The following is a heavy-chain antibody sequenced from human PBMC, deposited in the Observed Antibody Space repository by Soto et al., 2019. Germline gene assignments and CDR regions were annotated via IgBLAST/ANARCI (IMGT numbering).Heavy chain of an antibody. V-gene: IGHV1-46*01. CDR3: ARELAAAGLDY. D-gene: IGHD6-13*01. CDR1: GYTFTSYY. J-gene: IGHJ4*02. CDR2: INPSGGST. Sequence: ASVKVSCKASGYTFTSYYMHWVRQAPGQGLEWMGIINPSGGSTSYAQKFQGRVTMNRDTSTSTVYMELSSLRSEDTAVYYCARELAAAGLDYWGREPWSPSPQ.